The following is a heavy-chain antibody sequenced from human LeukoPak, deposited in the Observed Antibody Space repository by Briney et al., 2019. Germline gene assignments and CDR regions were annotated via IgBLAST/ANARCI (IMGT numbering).Heavy chain of an antibody. Sequence: GGSLRLSCEASGFRLDNYWMTWVRQAPGKGLEWVADINEDGSKIYSLDSVKGQFTISRDNAKNSLSLQLNTLRAEDTAVYYCARWSHVSGRWFLDNWGRGTLVSVSS. CDR1: GFRLDNYW. V-gene: IGHV3-7*05. J-gene: IGHJ4*02. CDR2: INEDGSKI. D-gene: IGHD3-10*01. CDR3: ARWSHVSGRWFLDN.